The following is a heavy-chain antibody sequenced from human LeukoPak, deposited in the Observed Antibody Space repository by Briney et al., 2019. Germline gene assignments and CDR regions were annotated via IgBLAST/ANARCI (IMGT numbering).Heavy chain of an antibody. CDR1: GGSFSGYY. D-gene: IGHD3-10*01. J-gene: IGHJ5*02. V-gene: IGHV4-34*01. CDR2: INHSGST. Sequence: SETLSLTCAVYGGSFSGYYWSWIRQPPGKGLEWIGEINHSGSTNYNPSLKSRVTISVDTSKNQFSLKLSSVTAADTAVYYCARGSLYYYGSGRPRYSWFDPWGQGTLVTVSS. CDR3: ARGSLYYYGSGRPRYSWFDP.